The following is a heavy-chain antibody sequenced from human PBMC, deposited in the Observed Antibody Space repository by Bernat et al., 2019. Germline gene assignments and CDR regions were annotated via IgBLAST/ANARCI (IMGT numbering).Heavy chain of an antibody. CDR1: GFTFSSYG. J-gene: IGHJ6*02. V-gene: IGHV3-30*18. CDR2: ISYDGSNK. D-gene: IGHD2-2*01. Sequence: QVQLVESGGGVVQPGRSLRLSCAASGFTFSSYGMHWVRQAPGEGLEWVAVISYDGSNKYYADSVKGRFTISRDNSKNTLYLQMNSLRAEDTAVYYCAKEYCSSTSCHADYYYYGMDVWGQGTTVTVSS. CDR3: AKEYCSSTSCHADYYYYGMDV.